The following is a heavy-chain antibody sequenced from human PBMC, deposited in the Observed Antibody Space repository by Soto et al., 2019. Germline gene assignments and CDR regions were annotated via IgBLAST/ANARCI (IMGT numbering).Heavy chain of an antibody. J-gene: IGHJ5*02. CDR1: GGTFSSYA. V-gene: IGHV1-69*13. D-gene: IGHD6-6*01. Sequence: ASVPVSCKACGGTFSSYAISWVRQAPGQGLEWMGGIIPIFGTANYAQKFQGRVTITADESTSTAYMELSSLRSEDTGVYYCARVRIAARYGSNHWFDPWGQGTLVTVSS. CDR3: ARVRIAARYGSNHWFDP. CDR2: IIPIFGTA.